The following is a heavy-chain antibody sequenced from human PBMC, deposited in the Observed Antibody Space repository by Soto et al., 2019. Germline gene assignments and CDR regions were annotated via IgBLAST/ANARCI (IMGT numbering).Heavy chain of an antibody. CDR3: AKCPGGDGYYYYGMDV. D-gene: IGHD3-16*01. V-gene: IGHV3-23*01. CDR1: GFTFSSYA. J-gene: IGHJ6*02. Sequence: EVQLLESGGGLVQPGGSLRLSCAASGFTFSSYAMSWVRQAPGKGLEWVSLISGSGGSTYYADSVKGRFTISRDNSKNTLYLQMNSLRAEDTAVYYCAKCPGGDGYYYYGMDVWGQGTTVTVSS. CDR2: ISGSGGST.